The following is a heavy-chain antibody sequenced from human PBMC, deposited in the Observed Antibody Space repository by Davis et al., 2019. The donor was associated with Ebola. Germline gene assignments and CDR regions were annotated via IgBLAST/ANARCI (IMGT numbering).Heavy chain of an antibody. V-gene: IGHV5-51*01. CDR1: GYSFTNYW. CDR3: ARRPCSGGSCYFLAYDY. J-gene: IGHJ4*02. D-gene: IGHD2-15*01. Sequence: GGSLRLSCKGSGYSFTNYWIGWVRQMPGKGLEWMGIIYPGDSDTRYSPSFQGQVTISADKSISTAYLQWSSLKASDTAMYYCARRPCSGGSCYFLAYDYWGQGTLVTVSS. CDR2: IYPGDSDT.